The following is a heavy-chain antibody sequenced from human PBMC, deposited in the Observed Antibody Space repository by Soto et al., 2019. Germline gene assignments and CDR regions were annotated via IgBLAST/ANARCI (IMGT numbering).Heavy chain of an antibody. CDR1: GGSISSSSYY. D-gene: IGHD3-9*01. V-gene: IGHV4-39*01. CDR3: ARHHLILTGSVNWFDP. Sequence: SETLSLTCTVSGGSISSSSYYWGWIRQPPGKGLEWIGSIYYSGSTYYNPSLKSRVTISVDTSKNQFSLKLSSVTAADTAVYYCARHHLILTGSVNWFDPWGQGTLVTVSS. CDR2: IYYSGST. J-gene: IGHJ5*02.